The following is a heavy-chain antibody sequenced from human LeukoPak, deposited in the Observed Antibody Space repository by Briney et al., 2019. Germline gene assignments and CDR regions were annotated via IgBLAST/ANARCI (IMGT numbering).Heavy chain of an antibody. V-gene: IGHV3-33*03. Sequence: GGYLILYCAASGFTFNNYGMHWVRQAPGKGLEWVAVIWYDGNSKYYADSVKGRFTVSRDNSKNTLYLQMNSLRAEDTAVYYCAKDLGEQWASYYFDYWGQGTLVTVSS. D-gene: IGHD6-19*01. CDR2: IWYDGNSK. CDR1: GFTFNNYG. CDR3: AKDLGEQWASYYFDY. J-gene: IGHJ4*02.